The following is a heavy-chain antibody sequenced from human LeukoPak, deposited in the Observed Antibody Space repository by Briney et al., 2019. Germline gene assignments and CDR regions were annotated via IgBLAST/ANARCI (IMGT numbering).Heavy chain of an antibody. V-gene: IGHV1-46*01. D-gene: IGHD4-17*01. CDR2: IIPSVSST. Sequence: GASVKVSCKASGYTFTSYYMHWVRQAPGQGLEWMGIIIPSVSSTSYAQKFQGRVTMTRDTSPSTVYMELSSLRSEDTAVYYCARERSTVTTAWGQGTLVTVSS. J-gene: IGHJ5*02. CDR3: ARERSTVTTA. CDR1: GYTFTSYY.